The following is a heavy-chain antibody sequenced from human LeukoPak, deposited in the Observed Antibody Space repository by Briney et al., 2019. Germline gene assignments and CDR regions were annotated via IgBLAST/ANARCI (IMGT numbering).Heavy chain of an antibody. D-gene: IGHD1-26*01. J-gene: IGHJ4*02. CDR2: ISAYNSNT. V-gene: IGHV1-18*01. CDR3: AREVGRGFDY. CDR1: GGTFSSYA. Sequence: ASVKVSCKASGGTFSSYAISWVRQAPGQGLEWMGWISAYNSNTHYAQKLQGRVTMTTDTSTSTAYMEVRSLRSDDTAVYYCAREVGRGFDYWGQGTLVTVSS.